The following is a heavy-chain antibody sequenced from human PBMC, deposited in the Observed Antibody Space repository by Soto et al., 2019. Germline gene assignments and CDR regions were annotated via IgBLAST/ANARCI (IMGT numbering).Heavy chain of an antibody. CDR3: TRGGLEPFDF. CDR1: GFTFSTYA. CDR2: ISASGGSA. V-gene: IGHV3-23*01. J-gene: IGHJ4*02. D-gene: IGHD1-1*01. Sequence: PGGSLRLSCAASGFTFSTYAMSWVRQAPGKGLEWVSAISASGGSAYYTDSVKGRFTISRDNAKNTLYLQMNSLKVEDTAVYYCTRGGLEPFDFWGQGALVTVSS.